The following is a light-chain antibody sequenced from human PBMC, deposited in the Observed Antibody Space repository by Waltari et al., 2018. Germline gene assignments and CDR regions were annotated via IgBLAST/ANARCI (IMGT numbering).Light chain of an antibody. CDR2: GAS. J-gene: IGKJ2*01. V-gene: IGKV3-20*01. CDR1: QRLTKRY. Sequence: EVVLTQSPDTLSLSPGERATLSCWASQRLTKRYSAGFQQKPGQAPRLLIYGASSRADGIPERFSGSGSGTDFTLTISRLEPEDSAVYYCQQYGSSILYTFGQGTKLEIK. CDR3: QQYGSSILYT.